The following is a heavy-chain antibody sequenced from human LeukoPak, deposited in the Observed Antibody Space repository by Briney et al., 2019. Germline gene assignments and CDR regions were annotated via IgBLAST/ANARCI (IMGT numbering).Heavy chain of an antibody. CDR2: IDHRGDI. D-gene: IGHD5-24*01. CDR1: GGSFSRYY. CDR3: ARGATISETGYFDF. J-gene: IGHJ4*03. Sequence: SETLSLTCAVYGGSFSRYYWSWIRQSPGKGLEWIAEIDHRGDINYNPSVKSRVTISVDTSKNQFSLKVRSLSAADTAVYYCARGATISETGYFDFWGQGTLVTVSS. V-gene: IGHV4-34*01.